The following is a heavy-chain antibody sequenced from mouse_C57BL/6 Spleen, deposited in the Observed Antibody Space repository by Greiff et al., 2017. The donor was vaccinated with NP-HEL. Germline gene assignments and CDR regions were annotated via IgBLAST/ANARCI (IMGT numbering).Heavy chain of an antibody. CDR2: IDPSDSET. CDR1: GYTFTSYW. J-gene: IGHJ1*03. Sequence: QVQLQQPGAELVRPGSSVKLSCKASGYTFTSYWMHWVKQRPIQGLEWIGNIDPSDSETHYNQKFKDKATLTVDKSSSTAYMQLSSLTSEDSAVYYCARSDYGSSYVRYFDGWGTGTTVTVSS. CDR3: ARSDYGSSYVRYFDG. D-gene: IGHD1-1*01. V-gene: IGHV1-52*01.